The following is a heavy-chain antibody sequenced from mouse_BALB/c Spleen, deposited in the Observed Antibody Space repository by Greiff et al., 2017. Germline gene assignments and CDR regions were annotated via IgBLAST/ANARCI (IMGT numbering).Heavy chain of an antibody. V-gene: IGHV1S81*02. CDR2: INPSNGRT. CDR3: AIWYYAMDY. J-gene: IGHJ4*01. CDR1: GYTFTSYW. D-gene: IGHD1-1*02. Sequence: QVQLQQPGAELVKPGASVKLSCKASGYTFTSYWMHWVKQRPGQGLEWIGEINPSNGRTNYNEKFKSKATLTVDKSSSTAYMQLSSLTSEDSAVYYCAIWYYAMDYWGQGTSGTVSS.